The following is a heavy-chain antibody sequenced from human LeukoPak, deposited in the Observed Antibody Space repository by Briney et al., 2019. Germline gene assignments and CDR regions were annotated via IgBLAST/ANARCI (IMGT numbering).Heavy chain of an antibody. V-gene: IGHV3-7*01. CDR2: INPDGIGK. Sequence: GGSLRLSCAASGFTFDDYAMHWVRQAPGKGLEWVAKINPDGIGKHYVDSVKGRFTISRDNAKNSVYLQMNPLKAEDTGLYYCVPEECPPLDNSGQGTSVTASS. D-gene: IGHD2-2*01. J-gene: IGHJ4*02. CDR1: GFTFDDYA. CDR3: VPEECPPLDN.